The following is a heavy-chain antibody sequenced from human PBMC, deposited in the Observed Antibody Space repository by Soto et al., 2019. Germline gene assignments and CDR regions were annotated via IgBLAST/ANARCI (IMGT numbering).Heavy chain of an antibody. D-gene: IGHD4-4*01. CDR2: INHSGST. V-gene: IGHV4-34*01. Sequence: PSETHSLTCTFYGGSFIGYYWSWIRQPTGKGLEWIGEINHSGSTNYNPSLKSRVTISVDTSKNQFSLKLSSVTAADTAVYYCARGKPAYSNYFWFDPWGQGTLVTVSS. CDR1: GGSFIGYY. J-gene: IGHJ5*02. CDR3: ARGKPAYSNYFWFDP.